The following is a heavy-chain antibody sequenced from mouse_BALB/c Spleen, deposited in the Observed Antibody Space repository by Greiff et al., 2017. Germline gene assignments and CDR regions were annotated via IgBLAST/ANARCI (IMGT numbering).Heavy chain of an antibody. CDR2: IYPYNGGT. CDR1: GYTFTDYN. V-gene: IGHV1S29*02. Sequence: EVQLQQSGPELVKPGASVKISCKASGYTFTDYNMHWVKQSHGKSLEWIGYIYPYNGGTGYNQKFKSKATLTVDNSSSTAYMELRSLTSEDSAVYYCAREGAYYGNYAWFAYWGQGTLVTVSA. D-gene: IGHD2-10*01. CDR3: AREGAYYGNYAWFAY. J-gene: IGHJ3*01.